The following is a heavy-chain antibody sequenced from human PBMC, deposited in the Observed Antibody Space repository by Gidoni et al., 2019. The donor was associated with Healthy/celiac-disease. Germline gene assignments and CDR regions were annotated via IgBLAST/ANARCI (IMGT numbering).Heavy chain of an antibody. Sequence: QVQLVESGGGVVQPGRSLRLSCAASGFTFSSYAMHWVSQAPGKGLEWVAVISYDGSNKYYADSVKGRFTISRDNSKNTLYLQMNSLRAEDTAVYYCARDLAIVVVPAAIELPPLWGFDPWGQGTLVTVSS. CDR1: GFTFSSYA. V-gene: IGHV3-30*01. CDR3: ARDLAIVVVPAAIELPPLWGFDP. D-gene: IGHD2-2*03. J-gene: IGHJ5*02. CDR2: ISYDGSNK.